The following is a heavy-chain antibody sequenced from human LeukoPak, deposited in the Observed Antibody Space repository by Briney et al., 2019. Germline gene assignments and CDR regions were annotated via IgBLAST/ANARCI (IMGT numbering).Heavy chain of an antibody. CDR2: ISGSGGST. D-gene: IGHD3-3*01. Sequence: PGGSLRLSCAASGFTFSSYAMSWVRQAPGKGLEWVSAISGSGGSTYYADSVKGRFTISRDNSKNTLYLQMNSLRAEDTAVYYCAFAGRFLEWLSIFDYWCHGTLVTVSS. J-gene: IGHJ4*03. CDR3: AFAGRFLEWLSIFDY. V-gene: IGHV3-23*01. CDR1: GFTFSSYA.